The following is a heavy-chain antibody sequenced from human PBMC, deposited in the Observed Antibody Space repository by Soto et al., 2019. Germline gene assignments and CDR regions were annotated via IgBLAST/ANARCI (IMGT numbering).Heavy chain of an antibody. V-gene: IGHV5-51*01. J-gene: IGHJ6*02. D-gene: IGHD2-2*01. CDR3: ARQGTSSSYYYGMDV. CDR2: IYPGDSDT. Sequence: ESLKISCKGSGYSFTSYWIGWVRQMPGKGLEWMGIIYPGDSDTRYSPSFQGQVTISADKSISTAYLQWSSLKASDTAMYYCARQGTSSSYYYGMDVWGQGTTVTVSS. CDR1: GYSFTSYW.